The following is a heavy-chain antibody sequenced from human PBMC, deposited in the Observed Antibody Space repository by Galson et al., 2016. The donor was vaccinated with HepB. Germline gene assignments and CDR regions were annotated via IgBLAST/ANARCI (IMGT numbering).Heavy chain of an antibody. V-gene: IGHV3-7*01. CDR2: IKVDGSDK. D-gene: IGHD5-24*01. CDR1: RFIFSGYW. J-gene: IGHJ3*02. CDR3: ARELDGRAFDI. Sequence: SLRLSCAASRFIFSGYWMSWVRQAPGKGLEWVANIKVDGSDKYYVDSVRGRFTISRDNAKNSLYLEMNSLRAEDTAIYYCARELDGRAFDIWGQGTMVTVSS.